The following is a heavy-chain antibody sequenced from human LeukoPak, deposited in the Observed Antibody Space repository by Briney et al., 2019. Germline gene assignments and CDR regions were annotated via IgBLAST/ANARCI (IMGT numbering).Heavy chain of an antibody. CDR1: GFTFSSYA. J-gene: IGHJ4*02. CDR3: ARGDSSSWTYYFDY. V-gene: IGHV3-30*04. Sequence: PGGSLRLSCAASGFTFSSYAMHWVRQAPGKGLEWVAVISYDGSNKYYADSVKGRFTISRDNSKNTLYLQMNSLRAEDTAVYYCARGDSSSWTYYFDYWGQGTLVTVSS. D-gene: IGHD6-13*01. CDR2: ISYDGSNK.